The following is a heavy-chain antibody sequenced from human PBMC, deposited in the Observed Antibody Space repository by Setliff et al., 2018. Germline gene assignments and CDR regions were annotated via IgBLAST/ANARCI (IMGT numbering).Heavy chain of an antibody. CDR2: IYYSGST. J-gene: IGHJ6*03. CDR1: GGSISSHY. V-gene: IGHV4-59*08. CDR3: ARMSGFQYMDV. D-gene: IGHD3-3*01. Sequence: PSETLSLTCTVSGGSISSHYWSWIRQPPGKGLEWIGYIYYSGSTNYNPSLKSRVTISVDTSKNQFSLSLSSVTAADTAVYYCARMSGFQYMDVWGKGTTVTVSS.